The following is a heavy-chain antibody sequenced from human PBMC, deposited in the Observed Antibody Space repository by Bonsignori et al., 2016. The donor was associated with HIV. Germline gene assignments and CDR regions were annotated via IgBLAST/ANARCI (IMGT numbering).Heavy chain of an antibody. D-gene: IGHD6-13*01. Sequence: GGSLRLSCAASGLTFSSYEMNWVRQAPGKGLEWVSYISSSGSTIYYAVSVKGRFTISRDNAKNSLYLQMNSLRAEDTAVYYCARDQRRITAAGPQPQARGYFHHWGQGTLVTVSS. J-gene: IGHJ1*01. CDR3: ARDQRRITAAGPQPQARGYFHH. CDR2: ISSSGSTI. V-gene: IGHV3-48*03. CDR1: GLTFSSYE.